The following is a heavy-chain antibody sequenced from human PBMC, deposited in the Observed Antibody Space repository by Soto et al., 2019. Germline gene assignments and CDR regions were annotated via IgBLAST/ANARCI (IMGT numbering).Heavy chain of an antibody. CDR2: IADGGRNT. CDR1: GFSSSSCD. Sequence: GGSLRLSCAASGFSSSSCDMSSVRQAPGKGLEWVSVIADGGRNTYYAASVEGRFTVSRDNSKNTLNLQMSSLRAEDTAVYYCAKHSSGSPKHYFEYWGQGILVTVSS. J-gene: IGHJ4*02. CDR3: AKHSSGSPKHYFEY. D-gene: IGHD3-10*01. V-gene: IGHV3-23*01.